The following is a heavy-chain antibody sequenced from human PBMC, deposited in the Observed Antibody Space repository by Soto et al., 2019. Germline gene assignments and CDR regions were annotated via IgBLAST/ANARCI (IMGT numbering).Heavy chain of an antibody. J-gene: IGHJ3*01. CDR2: IIPSFGTA. CDR3: ATVKTPGAWPPASPTPQTFVV. V-gene: IGHV1-69*01. D-gene: IGHD4-17*01. Sequence: QVQLVQSGAEVKKPGSSVKVSCKASGGTFNTYIITWVRQAPGQGLEWMGGIIPSFGTANYAPKFRGRVTITADDSTTTVYMEVSSMRSEDTAVYFCATVKTPGAWPPASPTPQTFVVWGQGTDVTVSS. CDR1: GGTFNTYI.